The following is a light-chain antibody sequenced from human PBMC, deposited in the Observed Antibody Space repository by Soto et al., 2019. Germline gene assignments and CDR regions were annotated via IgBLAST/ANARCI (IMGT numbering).Light chain of an antibody. Sequence: EIMMTQPPGTLSASPGERATLSCRASQSVSSNLAWYQQKPGQAPRLLIYAVSTRATGIPARFSGSGSGTEFTLTISSLQSEDFAVYYCQQYNKWPLTFGQGTKVEIK. CDR2: AVS. J-gene: IGKJ1*01. CDR1: QSVSSN. CDR3: QQYNKWPLT. V-gene: IGKV3-15*01.